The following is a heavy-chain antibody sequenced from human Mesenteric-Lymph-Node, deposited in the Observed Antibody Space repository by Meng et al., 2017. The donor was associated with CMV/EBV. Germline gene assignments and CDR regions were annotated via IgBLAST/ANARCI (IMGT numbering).Heavy chain of an antibody. CDR1: GFTFNNYA. J-gene: IGHJ6*02. CDR2: ISSSSSYI. Sequence: GGSLRLSCAASGFTFNNYAMSWVRQAPGKGLEWVSSISSSSSYIYYADSVKGRFTISRDNAKNSLYLQMNSLRAEDTAVYYCARDNNYDFWSAWDYYGMDVWGQGTTVTVSS. V-gene: IGHV3-21*01. CDR3: ARDNNYDFWSAWDYYGMDV. D-gene: IGHD3-3*01.